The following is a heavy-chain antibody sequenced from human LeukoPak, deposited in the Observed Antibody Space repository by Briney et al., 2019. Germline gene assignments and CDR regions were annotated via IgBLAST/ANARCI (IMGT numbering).Heavy chain of an antibody. V-gene: IGHV3-11*03. D-gene: IGHD6-13*01. CDR1: GFTFSDYY. Sequence: KPGGSLRLSCAASGFTFSDYYMSWIRQAPGKGLEWISYISSSSDYTNYADSVKGRFTISRDNSKNTLFLQLNSLRAEDTAVYYCAKNKDMAASPSDYWGQGTLVTVSS. J-gene: IGHJ4*02. CDR2: ISSSSDYT. CDR3: AKNKDMAASPSDY.